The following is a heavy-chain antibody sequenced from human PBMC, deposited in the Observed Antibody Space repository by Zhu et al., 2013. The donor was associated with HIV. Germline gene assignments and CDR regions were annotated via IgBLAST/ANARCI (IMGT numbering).Heavy chain of an antibody. V-gene: IGHV1-69*18. CDR1: GGTFSRFA. D-gene: IGHD3-3*01. J-gene: IGHJ4*02. CDR3: ARGVRTTRSGYPLSY. Sequence: QVQLVQSGAEVKKPGSSVKVSCKASGGTFSRFAMNWVRQAPGQGLEWMGKIIPIFGTANYAQKFQGRVTITADESTSTAYMELSSLRSEDTAVYYCARGVRTTRSGYPLSYWGQGTLVTVSS. CDR2: IIPIFGTA.